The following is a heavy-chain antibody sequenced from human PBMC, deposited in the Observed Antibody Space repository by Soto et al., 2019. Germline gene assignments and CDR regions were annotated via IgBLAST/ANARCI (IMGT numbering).Heavy chain of an antibody. CDR1: GGSISSGDYY. CDR2: IYYSGST. J-gene: IGHJ2*01. Sequence: QVQLQESGPGLVKPSQTLSLTCTVSGGSISSGDYYWSWIRQPPGKGLEWIGYIYYSGSTYYNPSLTSRVTVSVDTSKGQVSLKLCSVTAADTAVYYCATGPGFIHWYFDLWGRGTLVTVSS. CDR3: ATGPGFIHWYFDL. D-gene: IGHD3-16*01. V-gene: IGHV4-30-4*01.